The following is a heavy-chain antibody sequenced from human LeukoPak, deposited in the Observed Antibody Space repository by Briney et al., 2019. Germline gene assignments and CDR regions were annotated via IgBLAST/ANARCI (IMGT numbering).Heavy chain of an antibody. CDR1: GGSFSGYY. Sequence: SETLSLTCAVYGGSFSGYYWSWIRQPPGKGLDWIGEINHSGSTNYNPSLKSRVTISVDTSKNQFSLKLSSVTAADTAVYYCARGPALFSRYDFWSGYPIGFDPWGQGTLVTVSS. J-gene: IGHJ5*02. V-gene: IGHV4-34*01. CDR2: INHSGST. D-gene: IGHD3-3*01. CDR3: ARGPALFSRYDFWSGYPIGFDP.